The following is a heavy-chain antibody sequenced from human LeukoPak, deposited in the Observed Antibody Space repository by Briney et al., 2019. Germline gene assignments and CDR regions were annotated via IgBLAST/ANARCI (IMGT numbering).Heavy chain of an antibody. CDR3: ARSFLGLSPAPWDV. D-gene: IGHD2/OR15-2a*01. CDR1: GGSFSGYY. J-gene: IGHJ6*04. Sequence: SSETLSLTCAVYGGSFSGYYWSWIRQPPGKGLEWIGEINHSGSTNYNPSLKSRVTISVDTSKNQFSLKLSSVTAADTAVYYCARSFLGLSPAPWDVWGKGTTVTVSS. V-gene: IGHV4-34*01. CDR2: INHSGST.